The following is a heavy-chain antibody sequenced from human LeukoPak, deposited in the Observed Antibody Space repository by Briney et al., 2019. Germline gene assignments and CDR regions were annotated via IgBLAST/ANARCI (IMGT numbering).Heavy chain of an antibody. CDR2: ISGSSSTI. J-gene: IGHJ4*02. CDR3: ARDSRGRPDEAY. D-gene: IGHD6-19*01. V-gene: IGHV3-48*02. Sequence: PGGSLRLSCAASGFTFSSYSMNWVRQAPGKGLEWVSSISGSSSTIYYADSVKGRFTISRDNAKNSLYLQMNSLRDEDTAVYYCARDSRGRPDEAYWGQGTLVTVSS. CDR1: GFTFSSYS.